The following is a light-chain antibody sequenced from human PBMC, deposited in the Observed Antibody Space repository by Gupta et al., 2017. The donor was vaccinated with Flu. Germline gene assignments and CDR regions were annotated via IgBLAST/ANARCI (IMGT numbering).Light chain of an antibody. CDR2: DAS. CDR1: QDISNY. CDR3: QQYDNLPRGT. J-gene: IGKJ2*01. V-gene: IGKV1-33*01. Sequence: SSLSASVGDRVTITCQARQDISNYLNWYQQKPGKAPKLLIYDASNLETGVPSRFSGSGSGTDFTFTISSLQPEDIATYYCQQYDNLPRGTFGQGTKLEIK.